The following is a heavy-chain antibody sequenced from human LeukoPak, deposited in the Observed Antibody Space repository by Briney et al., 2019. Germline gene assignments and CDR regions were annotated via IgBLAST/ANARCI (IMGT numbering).Heavy chain of an antibody. CDR1: GFTFDDYS. D-gene: IGHD5-18*01. Sequence: AGRSLRLSCAASGFTFDDYSMHWVRQAPGKGLEWMSGISSSSDSTGYADSVKGRFTISRDNAKNSLYLQMHSLRAEDTALYYCAKAVNGYPSYYYYHFMDVWCKGTTVTVSS. CDR3: AKAVNGYPSYYYYHFMDV. CDR2: ISSSSDST. J-gene: IGHJ6*03. V-gene: IGHV3-9*01.